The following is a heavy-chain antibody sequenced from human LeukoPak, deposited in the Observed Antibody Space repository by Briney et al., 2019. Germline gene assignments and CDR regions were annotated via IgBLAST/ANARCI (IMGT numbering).Heavy chain of an antibody. J-gene: IGHJ6*02. D-gene: IGHD2-2*01. Sequence: PGRSLRLSCAASGFTFSSYAMHWVRQAPGKGLEWVAVISYDGSNKYYADSVKGRFTISRDNSKNTLYLQMNSLRAEDTAVYYCARVGPSEYQLLYSYVMDFWGQGTTFTVSS. CDR1: GFTFSSYA. CDR2: ISYDGSNK. V-gene: IGHV3-30-3*01. CDR3: ARVGPSEYQLLYSYVMDF.